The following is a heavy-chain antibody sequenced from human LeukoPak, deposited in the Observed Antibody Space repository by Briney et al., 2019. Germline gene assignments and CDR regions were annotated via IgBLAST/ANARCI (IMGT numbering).Heavy chain of an antibody. CDR2: IRNKPTSYTK. CDR1: GFTFSGHY. V-gene: IGHV3-72*01. Sequence: PGGSLRLSCAASGFTFSGHYMDWVRQAPGKGLEWVGRIRNKPTSYTKEYAASVKSRFTISRDDSKNLLYLQMNSLKTEDTAVYYCARTRYCSGGSCYSGSMDVWGQGTTVTVSS. CDR3: ARTRYCSGGSCYSGSMDV. D-gene: IGHD2-15*01. J-gene: IGHJ6*02.